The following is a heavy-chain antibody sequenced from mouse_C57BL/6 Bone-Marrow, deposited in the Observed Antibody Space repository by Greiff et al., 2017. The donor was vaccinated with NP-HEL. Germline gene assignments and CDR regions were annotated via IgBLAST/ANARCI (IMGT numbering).Heavy chain of an antibody. J-gene: IGHJ4*01. D-gene: IGHD2-3*01. V-gene: IGHV5-15*01. CDR3: ARHDGYYGYYAMDY. CDR1: GFTFSDYG. Sequence: EVKVVESGGGLVQPGGSLKLSCAASGFTFSDYGMAWVRQAPRKGPEWVAFISNLAYSIYYADTVTGRFTISRENAKNTLYLEMSSLRSEDTAMYYCARHDGYYGYYAMDYWGQGTSVTVSS. CDR2: ISNLAYSI.